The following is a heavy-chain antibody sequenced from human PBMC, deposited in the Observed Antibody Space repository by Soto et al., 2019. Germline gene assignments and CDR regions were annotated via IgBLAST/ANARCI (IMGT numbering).Heavy chain of an antibody. J-gene: IGHJ5*02. CDR2: ISGSGGST. CDR3: AKDYCSSTSCYDGSFDP. D-gene: IGHD2-2*01. Sequence: GGSLRLSCAASGFTFSDYYMSWIRQAPGKGLEWVSAISGSGGSTYYADSVKGRFTISRDNSKNTLYLQMNSLRAEDTAVYYCAKDYCSSTSCYDGSFDPWGQGTLVTVSS. V-gene: IGHV3-23*01. CDR1: GFTFSDYY.